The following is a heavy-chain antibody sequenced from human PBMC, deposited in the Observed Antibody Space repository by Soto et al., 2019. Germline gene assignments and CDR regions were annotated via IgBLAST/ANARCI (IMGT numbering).Heavy chain of an antibody. CDR3: VEDRRKWGDSPSDN. D-gene: IGHD2-21*02. CDR2: TSSDGSDE. V-gene: IGHV3-30*18. J-gene: IGHJ4*02. CDR1: GFTFSRSG. Sequence: QVQLVESGGGVVQPGGSLRVSCAASGFTFSRSGMHWVRQAPGKGLEWVAATSSDGSDEYYADSVRGRFNISRDNSKNTLNLQMNSLRVEDTAMYFCVEDRRKWGDSPSDNWGQGTLVTVSS.